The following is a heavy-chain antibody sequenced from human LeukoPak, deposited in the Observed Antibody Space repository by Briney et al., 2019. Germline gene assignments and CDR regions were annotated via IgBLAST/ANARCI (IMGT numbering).Heavy chain of an antibody. CDR1: GDSITSTSHH. CDR3: ARVRGGSWRPFDY. J-gene: IGHJ4*02. Sequence: SETLSLTCTVSGDSITSTSHHWGWLRQSPGKGLEWLGSIYQGRTTYYNPSLNSRVATTVVTSENQFSLQLNSVTAADTAVYYCARVRGGSWRPFDYWGQGTLVTVSS. CDR2: IYQGRTT. D-gene: IGHD2-15*01. V-gene: IGHV4-39*01.